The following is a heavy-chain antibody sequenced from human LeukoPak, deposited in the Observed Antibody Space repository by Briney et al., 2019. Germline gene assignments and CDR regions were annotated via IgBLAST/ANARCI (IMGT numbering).Heavy chain of an antibody. CDR1: GGSFSGYY. D-gene: IGHD3-10*01. Sequence: TSETLSLTCAVYGGSFSGYYWSWIRQPPGKGLEWIGEINHSGSTNYNPSLKSRVTISVDTSKNQFSLKLSSVTAADTAVYYCARLRRFGIAYYYYYMDVWGKGTTVTISS. CDR3: ARLRRFGIAYYYYYMDV. CDR2: INHSGST. J-gene: IGHJ6*03. V-gene: IGHV4-34*01.